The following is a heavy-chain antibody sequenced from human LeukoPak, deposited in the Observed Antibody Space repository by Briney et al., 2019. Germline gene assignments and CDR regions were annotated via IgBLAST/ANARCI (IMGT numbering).Heavy chain of an antibody. D-gene: IGHD4-23*01. CDR3: ARYYGGNSGGLDY. J-gene: IGHJ4*02. Sequence: ASVKVSCKASEGTFSSYAISWVRQAPGQGLEWMGRIIPILGIANYAQKFQGRVTITADKSTSTAYMELSSLRSEDTAVYYCARYYGGNSGGLDYWGQGTLVTVSS. V-gene: IGHV1-69*04. CDR1: EGTFSSYA. CDR2: IIPILGIA.